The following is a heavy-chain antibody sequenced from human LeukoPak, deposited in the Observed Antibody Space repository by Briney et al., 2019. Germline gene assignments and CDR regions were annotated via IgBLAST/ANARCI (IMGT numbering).Heavy chain of an antibody. D-gene: IGHD3-16*01. CDR2: ITSDGRTT. CDR3: ARGRYYVPDY. J-gene: IGHJ4*02. Sequence: GGSLRLSCAASGFSFSTSWMHWFRQGPGRGLVWVSRITSDGRTTIYADSVKGRFSISRDNSKNTLFLQMNSLRADDTAVYYCARGRYYVPDYWGQGTLVTVSS. V-gene: IGHV3-74*01. CDR1: GFSFSTSW.